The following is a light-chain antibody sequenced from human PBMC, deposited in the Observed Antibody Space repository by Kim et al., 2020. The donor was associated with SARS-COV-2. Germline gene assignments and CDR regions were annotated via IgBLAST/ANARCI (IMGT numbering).Light chain of an antibody. CDR1: SSDVGGYNY. J-gene: IGLJ1*01. Sequence: QSVLTQPASVSGSPGQSITISCTGTSSDVGGYNYVSWYQQHPGKAPKLMIYDVSKRPSGVSNRFSGSKSGNTASLTISGLQAEDEADYYCSSYTSSSTFVFGTWTKVTVL. CDR2: DVS. CDR3: SSYTSSSTFV. V-gene: IGLV2-14*01.